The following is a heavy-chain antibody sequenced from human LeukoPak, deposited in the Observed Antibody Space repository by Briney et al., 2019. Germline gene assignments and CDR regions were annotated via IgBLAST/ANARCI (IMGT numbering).Heavy chain of an antibody. J-gene: IGHJ4*02. D-gene: IGHD2-15*01. CDR1: GGSISSSSYY. CDR3: ASQILVLVVATAGHFDS. Sequence: PSETLSLTCTVSGGSISSSSYYWGWIRQPPGKGLEWIESIYYSGSTYYNPSLKSRVTVSVDMSKNQFSLKLSSVTAADTAVYYCASQILVLVVATAGHFDSWGQGTLVTVSS. V-gene: IGHV4-39*01. CDR2: IYYSGST.